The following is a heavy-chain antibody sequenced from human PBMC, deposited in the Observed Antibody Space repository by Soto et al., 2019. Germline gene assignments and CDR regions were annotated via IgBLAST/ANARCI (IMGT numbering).Heavy chain of an antibody. CDR3: AREWVLDTAMAGWYYYGKDV. Sequence: VKGSCKASGDTFTGYYMHWVRQAPGQGLEWMGWINPNSGGTNYAQKFQGRVTMTRDTSISTAYMELSRLRSDDTAVYYCAREWVLDTAMAGWYYYGKDVRGHGTTVTVFS. V-gene: IGHV1-2*02. D-gene: IGHD5-18*01. J-gene: IGHJ6*02. CDR2: INPNSGGT. CDR1: GDTFTGYY.